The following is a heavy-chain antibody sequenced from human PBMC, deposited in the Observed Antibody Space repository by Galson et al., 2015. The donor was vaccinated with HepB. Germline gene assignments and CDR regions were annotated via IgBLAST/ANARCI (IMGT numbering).Heavy chain of an antibody. Sequence: SLRLSCAASGFTFTDYAMSWVRQAPGKGLEWVSGVSGGGGFRYYADSVKGRFTISRGNSKDTLFLQMNSLRAEDTAIYYCAKDRRYNNNYFAMDVWGQGTTVTVSS. D-gene: IGHD1-14*01. CDR2: VSGGGGFR. V-gene: IGHV3-23*01. CDR1: GFTFTDYA. CDR3: AKDRRYNNNYFAMDV. J-gene: IGHJ6*02.